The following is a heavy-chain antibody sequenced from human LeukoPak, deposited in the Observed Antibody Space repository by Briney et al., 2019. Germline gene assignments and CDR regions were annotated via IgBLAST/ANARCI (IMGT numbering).Heavy chain of an antibody. CDR1: GGSISSYY. CDR2: IYYSGST. CDR3: AGLSLSGAYYDILTGYYKGGDY. V-gene: IGHV4-59*01. J-gene: IGHJ4*02. Sequence: PSETLSLTCTVSGGSISSYYWSWIRQPPGKGLEWIGYIYYSGSTNYNPSLKSRVTISVDTSKNQFSLKLSSVTAADTAVYYCAGLSLSGAYYDILTGYYKGGDYWGQGTLVTVSS. D-gene: IGHD3-9*01.